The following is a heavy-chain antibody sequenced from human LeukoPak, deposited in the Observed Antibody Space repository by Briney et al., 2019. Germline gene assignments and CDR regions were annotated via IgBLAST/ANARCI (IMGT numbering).Heavy chain of an antibody. CDR3: ARDSALIAVAGYFDY. CDR1: GYTFTSYG. D-gene: IGHD6-19*01. Sequence: ASVKVSCKASGYTFTSYGISWVRQAPGQGLEWMGWIGAYNGNTNYAQKLQGRVTMTTDTSTSTAYMELRSLRSDDTAVYYCARDSALIAVAGYFDYWGQGTLVTVSS. J-gene: IGHJ4*02. CDR2: IGAYNGNT. V-gene: IGHV1-18*01.